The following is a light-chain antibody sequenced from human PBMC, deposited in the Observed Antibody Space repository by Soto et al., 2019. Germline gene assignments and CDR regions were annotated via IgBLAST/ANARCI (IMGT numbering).Light chain of an antibody. V-gene: IGKV2-30*01. CDR1: QSPLYSDGNTY. CDR2: KVS. CDR3: MQGTHWPWT. Sequence: DVVMTQSPLSLPVTLGQPASISCRSSQSPLYSDGNTYLSWFQQRPGQSPRRLIYKVSNRDSGVPDRFSVSGSGTDFTLKISRVEAEDVGVYYCMQGTHWPWTFGQGTNVEIK. J-gene: IGKJ1*01.